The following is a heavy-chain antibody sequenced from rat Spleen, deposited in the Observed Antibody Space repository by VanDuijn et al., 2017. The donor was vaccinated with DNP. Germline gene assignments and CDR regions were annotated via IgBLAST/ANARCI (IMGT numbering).Heavy chain of an antibody. CDR3: ARGNYPGINTFDY. D-gene: IGHD1-4*01. Sequence: EVQLVESGGGLVQPGRSLKLSCAASGFTFSDYAMAWVRQAPKKGLELVAYISYEGSSSYCGDSVKGRFTISRDNAKSTLYLQMNSLRSEDTATYYCARGNYPGINTFDYWGQGVMVTVSS. V-gene: IGHV5-22*01. CDR1: GFTFSDYA. J-gene: IGHJ2*01. CDR2: ISYEGSSS.